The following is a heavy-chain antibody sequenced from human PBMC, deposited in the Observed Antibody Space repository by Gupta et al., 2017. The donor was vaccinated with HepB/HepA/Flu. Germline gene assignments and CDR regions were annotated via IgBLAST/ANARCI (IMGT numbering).Heavy chain of an antibody. CDR3: ARGRRDIVVVTAATRDYFDY. CDR2: IDDSGST. V-gene: IGHV4-31*03. J-gene: IGHJ4*02. D-gene: IGHD2-2*01. CDR1: GGSISSGGYY. Sequence: QVQLQESGPGLVKPSQTLSLTCTVSGGSISSGGYYWSWIRQHPGKGLEWIGYIDDSGSTYYNPSLKSRGTISVDTSKKQFSLKMNAGTAADTAVYYWARGRRDIVVVTAATRDYFDYGGQGTLVTVSS.